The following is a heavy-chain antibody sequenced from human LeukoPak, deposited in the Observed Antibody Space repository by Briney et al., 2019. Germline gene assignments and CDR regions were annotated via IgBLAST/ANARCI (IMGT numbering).Heavy chain of an antibody. Sequence: ASVKVSCKASGYTFTSYGFSWVRQAPGQGLEWMGWISAYNGNTNYAQKLQGRVTMTTDTSTSTAYMELRSLRSDDTAVYYCARDWWELPPPPLYYYYGMDVWGQGTTVTVSS. J-gene: IGHJ6*02. CDR2: ISAYNGNT. CDR1: GYTFTSYG. V-gene: IGHV1-18*01. D-gene: IGHD1-26*01. CDR3: ARDWWELPPPPLYYYYGMDV.